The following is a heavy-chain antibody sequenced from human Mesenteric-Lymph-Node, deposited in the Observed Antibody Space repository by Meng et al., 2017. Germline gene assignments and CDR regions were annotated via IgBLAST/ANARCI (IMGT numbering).Heavy chain of an antibody. CDR1: GFTFSSYW. CDR2: IKQDGSEK. V-gene: IGHV3-7*03. Sequence: GESLKISCAASGFTFSSYWMSWVRQAPGKGLEWVANIKQDGSEKYYVDSVKGRFTISRDNAKNSLYLQMNSLRAEDTGIFYCVKGDGPISCTGATCYRSFQHGGKGTVGTVSA. D-gene: IGHD2-8*02. J-gene: IGHJ1*01. CDR3: VKGDGPISCTGATCYRSFQH.